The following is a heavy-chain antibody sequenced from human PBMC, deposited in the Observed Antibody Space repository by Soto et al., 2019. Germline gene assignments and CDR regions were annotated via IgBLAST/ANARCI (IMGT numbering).Heavy chain of an antibody. CDR2: IIPIFGTA. J-gene: IGHJ3*02. V-gene: IGHV1-69*13. D-gene: IGHD6-19*01. CDR1: GGTFSSYA. CDR3: ATVPQGWIDAFDI. Sequence: GASVKVSCKASGGTFSSYAISWVRQAPGQGLEWMGGIIPIFGTANYAQKFQGRVTITADESTSTAYMELSSLRSEDTAVYYCATVPQGWIDAFDIWGQGTMVTVSS.